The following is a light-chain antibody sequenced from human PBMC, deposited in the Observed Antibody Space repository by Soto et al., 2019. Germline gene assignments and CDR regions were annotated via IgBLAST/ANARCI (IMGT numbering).Light chain of an antibody. V-gene: IGLV2-14*03. CDR1: SSDVARYNY. CDR2: DLS. J-gene: IGLJ1*01. Sequence: QXVLTQPDSVSASPLQSITISCTGTSSDVARYNYVSWYQQHPGTAPKLMIYDLSNRPSGVSNRFSGSKSGNTASRTIAGLQAEDEADYYCGSDTRGNTREVFGTWAKVSGL. CDR3: GSDTRGNTREV.